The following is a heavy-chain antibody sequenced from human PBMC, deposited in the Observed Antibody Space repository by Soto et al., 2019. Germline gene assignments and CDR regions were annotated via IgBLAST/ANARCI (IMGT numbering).Heavy chain of an antibody. Sequence: EVQLLESGGGLVQPGGSLRLSCAASGFTFNIYAMSWVRQAPGKGLEWVSAISGSGGGTYYADSVKGRFTISRDNSNNAVDLQMICLRAEATAVYSCAKCGYDSSGRLFRYCQHWGQGTLVTVSS. D-gene: IGHD3-22*01. CDR2: ISGSGGGT. J-gene: IGHJ1*01. V-gene: IGHV3-23*01. CDR1: GFTFNIYA. CDR3: AKCGYDSSGRLFRYCQH.